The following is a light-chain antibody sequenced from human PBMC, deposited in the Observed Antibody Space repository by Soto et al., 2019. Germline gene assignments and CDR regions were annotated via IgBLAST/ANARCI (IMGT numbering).Light chain of an antibody. CDR3: SSFTSRHTYV. CDR1: SSDIGGYNY. Sequence: QYALTQPASVSGSPGQSTTISCTGTSSDIGGYNYVSWYQQLPGEAPKLIIYDVSDRPSGVSTRFSGSKSGNTASLTISGLQAEDEGEYYCSSFTSRHTYVFGSGTKVTVL. V-gene: IGLV2-14*01. J-gene: IGLJ1*01. CDR2: DVS.